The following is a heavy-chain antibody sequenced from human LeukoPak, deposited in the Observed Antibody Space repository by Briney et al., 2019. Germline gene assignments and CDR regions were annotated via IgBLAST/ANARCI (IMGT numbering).Heavy chain of an antibody. Sequence: SQTLSLTCTVSGGSISSGGYYWSWIRQHPGKGLEWIGYIYYSGSTYYNPYLKSRVTISVDTSKNQFSLKLSSVTDADTAVYYCARDLPNSSGGWFDPWGQGTLVTVSS. CDR1: GGSISSGGYY. V-gene: IGHV4-31*03. CDR2: IYYSGST. J-gene: IGHJ5*02. CDR3: ARDLPNSSGGWFDP. D-gene: IGHD6-6*01.